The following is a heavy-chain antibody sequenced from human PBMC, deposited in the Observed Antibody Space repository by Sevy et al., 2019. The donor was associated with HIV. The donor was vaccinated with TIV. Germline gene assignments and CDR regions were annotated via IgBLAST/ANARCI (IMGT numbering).Heavy chain of an antibody. CDR3: ARGWIQQPADY. D-gene: IGHD5-18*01. CDR2: IYYSGST. J-gene: IGHJ4*02. V-gene: IGHV4-31*03. CDR1: GGSISSGGYY. Sequence: SETLSLTCTVSGGSISSGGYYWSWIRQHPGKGLGWIGYIYYSGSTYYNPSLKSRVTISVDTSKNQFSLKLSSVTAADTAVYYCARGWIQQPADYWGQGTLVTVSS.